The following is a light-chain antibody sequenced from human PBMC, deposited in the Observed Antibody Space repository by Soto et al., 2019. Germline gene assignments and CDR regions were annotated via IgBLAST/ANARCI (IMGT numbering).Light chain of an antibody. J-gene: IGLJ2*01. Sequence: QSVLTQPPSASGSPGQSVTISCTGTSSDVGAYNYVSWYQHHPGKAPKLLIYEVYKQASGVPDRFSGFKSGNTASLLVSGLQAEDEADYYCTSYAGSNNVIFGGGTKVTVL. CDR1: SSDVGAYNY. CDR3: TSYAGSNNVI. CDR2: EVY. V-gene: IGLV2-8*01.